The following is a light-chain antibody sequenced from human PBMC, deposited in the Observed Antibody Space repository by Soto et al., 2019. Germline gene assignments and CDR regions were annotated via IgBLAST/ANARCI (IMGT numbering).Light chain of an antibody. CDR1: QSVSGN. Sequence: EIVMTQSPATLSVSPGERATLSCRASQSVSGNLAWYQQKPGQAPRFLIYGASTRATGIPARFSGSGSGTEFTLTISSLQSEDFAVYYCQQYNNPTPRTFGPGTKVEIK. V-gene: IGKV3-15*01. CDR3: QQYNNPTPRT. J-gene: IGKJ1*01. CDR2: GAS.